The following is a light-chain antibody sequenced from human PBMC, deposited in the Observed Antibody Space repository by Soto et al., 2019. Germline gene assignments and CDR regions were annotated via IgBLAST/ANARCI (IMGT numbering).Light chain of an antibody. J-gene: IGKJ1*01. Sequence: IEMTQSPAALSVSPGERATLSCRASQSVSSNLVWYQQKPGQAPRLLIYGASTRAIGFPARFSGSGSGTEFTLTINNLQSEDFAVYYCQQYRNWPRTFGQGTKVDIK. V-gene: IGKV3-15*01. CDR3: QQYRNWPRT. CDR2: GAS. CDR1: QSVSSN.